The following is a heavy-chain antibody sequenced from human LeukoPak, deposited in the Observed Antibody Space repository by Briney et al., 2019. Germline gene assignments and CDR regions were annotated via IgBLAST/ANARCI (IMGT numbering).Heavy chain of an antibody. V-gene: IGHV4-34*01. Sequence: SETLSLTCAVYGGSFNDYYWSWIRQPPGKGLEWIGEINHSVSANSNPSLKSRVILSVDTSKNQFSLNLTSVTAADTAVYFCASSTSTAPQLDPWGKGTLVTASS. CDR3: ASSTSTAPQLDP. CDR2: INHSVSA. J-gene: IGHJ5*02. D-gene: IGHD2/OR15-2a*01. CDR1: GGSFNDYY.